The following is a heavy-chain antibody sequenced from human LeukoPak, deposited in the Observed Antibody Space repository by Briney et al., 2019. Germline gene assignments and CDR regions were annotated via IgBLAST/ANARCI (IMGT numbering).Heavy chain of an antibody. V-gene: IGHV1-18*01. D-gene: IGHD2-2*01. CDR3: TRNFCSNNVCHTHWFDP. CDR1: GYIFTSYG. CDR2: ISIYYGKT. J-gene: IGHJ5*02. Sequence: ASVKVSCKASGYIFTSYGITWVRQASGQGLEWMGGISIYYGKTDYAQKFQGRVTMTTDTSTNTVYMELRSLTSDDTAVYYCTRNFCSNNVCHTHWFDPWGQGTLVTVSS.